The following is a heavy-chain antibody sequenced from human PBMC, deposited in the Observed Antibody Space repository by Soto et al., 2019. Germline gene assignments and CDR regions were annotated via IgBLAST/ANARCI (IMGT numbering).Heavy chain of an antibody. CDR3: ASSAGHPADFSYYNRMDV. J-gene: IGHJ6*02. D-gene: IGHD3-10*01. CDR2: VYTSDYT. Sequence: APETLSVTCSVSGASIRSYYWHWIRQPPGKGLEWIGYVYTSDYTRYSSSLKSRVTISVDTSKSQFYLRLNSVTAADTAVYYCASSAGHPADFSYYNRMDVCCQWPTVT. CDR1: GASIRSYY. V-gene: IGHV4-4*08.